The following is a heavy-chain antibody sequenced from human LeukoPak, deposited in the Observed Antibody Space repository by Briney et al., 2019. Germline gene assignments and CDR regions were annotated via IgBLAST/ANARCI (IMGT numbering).Heavy chain of an antibody. CDR3: TLTMIVVARSHFDY. CDR1: GFTFGEYG. Sequence: GGSLRLSCTASGFTFGEYGMSWVRQAPGKGLEWVGFIRSKGHGGKTEYAASVKGTFTISRDDSKSIAYLQLNSLKTEDTAVYYCTLTMIVVARSHFDYWGQGTLVTVSS. D-gene: IGHD3-22*01. V-gene: IGHV3-49*04. CDR2: IRSKGHGGKT. J-gene: IGHJ4*02.